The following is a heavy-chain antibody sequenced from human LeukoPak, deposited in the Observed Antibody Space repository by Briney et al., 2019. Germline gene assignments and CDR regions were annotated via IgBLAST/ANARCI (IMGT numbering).Heavy chain of an antibody. CDR2: ISGSGGST. Sequence: GGSLRLSCAASGFTFNTYTMSWVRQAPGKGLEWVSAISGSGGSTYYADSVKGRFTISRDNSKNTLYLQMNSLRAEDTAVYSCANGPHYQILTGYYKVRSHLDYWGQGTLVTVSS. CDR3: ANGPHYQILTGYYKVRSHLDY. CDR1: GFTFNTYT. V-gene: IGHV3-23*01. J-gene: IGHJ4*02. D-gene: IGHD3-9*01.